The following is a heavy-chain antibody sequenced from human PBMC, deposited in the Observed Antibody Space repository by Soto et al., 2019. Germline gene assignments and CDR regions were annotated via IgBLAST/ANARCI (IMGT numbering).Heavy chain of an antibody. J-gene: IGHJ4*02. CDR2: ISWNSGSI. Sequence: GGSLRLSCAASGLPFSRSSMHWVRQAPGKGLEWVSGISWNSGSIGYADSVKARFTISRDNAKNSLYLQMNSLRAEDTAVYYCARTEMTTLPNFAYWGQGTQVTVSS. D-gene: IGHD4-4*01. CDR1: GLPFSRSS. CDR3: ARTEMTTLPNFAY. V-gene: IGHV3-9*01.